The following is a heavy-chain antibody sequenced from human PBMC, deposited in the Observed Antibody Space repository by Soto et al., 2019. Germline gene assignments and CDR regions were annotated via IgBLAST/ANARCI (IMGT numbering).Heavy chain of an antibody. V-gene: IGHV3-11*01. Sequence: QVQLVESGGGLVKPGGSLRLSCAASGFPLSDYYMSWIRQAPGKGLEWVSYISSSGRTIYYADSVKGRFTISRDNAKNSLYLQMNSLRAEDMAVYYCARVGEAAAGFHYFDYWGQGTLVTVSS. CDR1: GFPLSDYY. D-gene: IGHD6-13*01. J-gene: IGHJ4*02. CDR2: ISSSGRTI. CDR3: ARVGEAAAGFHYFDY.